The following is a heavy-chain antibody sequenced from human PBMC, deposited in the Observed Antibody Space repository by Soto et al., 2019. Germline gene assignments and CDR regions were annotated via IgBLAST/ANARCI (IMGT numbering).Heavy chain of an antibody. CDR2: INPYNANV. D-gene: IGHD3-16*01. V-gene: IGHV1-18*04. Sequence: QVQLVQAGAEVKKPGASVKVSCTTSGYTFTNHGINWVRQAPGQGLEWMGWINPYNANVNYAQKLQGRVTMTTDTYTSPAYMYLRSLTSDDTAVYYCARDRVAGIWGDAFDIWGQGTMVTVSS. CDR3: ARDRVAGIWGDAFDI. J-gene: IGHJ3*02. CDR1: GYTFTNHG.